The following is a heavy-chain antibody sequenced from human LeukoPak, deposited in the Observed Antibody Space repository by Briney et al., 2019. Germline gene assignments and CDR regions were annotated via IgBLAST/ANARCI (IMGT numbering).Heavy chain of an antibody. CDR3: ARDRGRVVGVRARRDAFDI. CDR2: IYPGDSDT. J-gene: IGHJ3*02. D-gene: IGHD1-26*01. Sequence: GESLKISCKGSGYSFTSYWIGWVRQMPGKGLEWMGIIYPGDSDTRYSPSFQGQVTISADKSISTAYLQWSSLKASDTAMYYCARDRGRVVGVRARRDAFDIWGQGTMVTVSS. CDR1: GYSFTSYW. V-gene: IGHV5-51*01.